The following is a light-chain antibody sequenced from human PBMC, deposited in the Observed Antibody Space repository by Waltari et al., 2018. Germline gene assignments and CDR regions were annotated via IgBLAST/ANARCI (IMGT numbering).Light chain of an antibody. CDR2: DDS. J-gene: IGLJ3*02. CDR3: QGWDSTSDVV. CDR1: IIGSRS. V-gene: IGLV3-21*02. Sequence: SYVLTQPPSLSVAPGQTAKIPCGGHIIGSRSVHWYQQKPGQAPILLVYDDSGRPSGIPDRFSGSNSGNSATPTISSVEAGDEAAYYCQGWDSTSDVVFGGGTKLTVL.